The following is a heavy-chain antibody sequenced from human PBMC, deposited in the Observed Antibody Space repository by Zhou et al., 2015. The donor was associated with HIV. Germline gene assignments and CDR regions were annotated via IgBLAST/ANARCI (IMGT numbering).Heavy chain of an antibody. CDR3: AREHRGADYFDY. J-gene: IGHJ4*02. D-gene: IGHD3-10*01. CDR2: IIPLFGTP. Sequence: QVQLLQSGAEVKKPDSSVRVSCKGSGDTFSSYSISWVRQAPGQGLEWMGRIIPLFGTPEYAQKFQGRVTISADEYTNTVYMEVSRLTADDTAVYYCAREHRGADYFDYWGQGTLVTVSS. CDR1: GDTFSSYS. V-gene: IGHV1-69*01.